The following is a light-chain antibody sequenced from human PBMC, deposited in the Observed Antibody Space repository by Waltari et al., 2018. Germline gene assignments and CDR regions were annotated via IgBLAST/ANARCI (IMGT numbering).Light chain of an antibody. V-gene: IGLV1-40*01. CDR1: SSNIGAGYD. CDR3: QSYDTSLSVV. J-gene: IGLJ3*02. Sequence: QSVLTQPPSVSGAPGQRVTISCTGSSSNIGAGYDVHWYQQLPGTAPKLLIYGSTSRPLGVPARFFGSTSGTSASLAITGLQAEDEADYYCQSYDTSLSVVFGGGTKLTVL. CDR2: GST.